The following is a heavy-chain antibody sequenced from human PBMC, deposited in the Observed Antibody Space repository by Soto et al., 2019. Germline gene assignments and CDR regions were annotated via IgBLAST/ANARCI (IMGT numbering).Heavy chain of an antibody. CDR2: ISGSGGST. D-gene: IGHD6-19*01. CDR3: AKEGIAVAGTGDYFDY. CDR1: GFTFSSYA. J-gene: IGHJ4*02. Sequence: GGSLRLSCAASGFTFSSYAMSWVRQAPGKGLEWVSAISGSGGSTYYADSVKGRFTISRDNSKNTLYLQMNSLRAEDTAAYYCAKEGIAVAGTGDYFDYWGQGTLVTVSS. V-gene: IGHV3-23*01.